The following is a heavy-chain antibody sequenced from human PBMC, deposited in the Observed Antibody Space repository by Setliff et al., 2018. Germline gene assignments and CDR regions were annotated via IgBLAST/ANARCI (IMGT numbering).Heavy chain of an antibody. CDR2: VSYDGRNK. CDR1: GFTFSTYA. D-gene: IGHD3-3*01. V-gene: IGHV3-30*01. Sequence: HPGGSLRLSCAASGFTFSTYAIHWVRQGPGKGLEWVAIVSYDGRNKYYADSVKGRFTTSRDNSKNTVSLQMNSLRPEDTAVYYCARDGPLYDNFWNAPGYMDVWGKGTTVTVSS. CDR3: ARDGPLYDNFWNAPGYMDV. J-gene: IGHJ6*03.